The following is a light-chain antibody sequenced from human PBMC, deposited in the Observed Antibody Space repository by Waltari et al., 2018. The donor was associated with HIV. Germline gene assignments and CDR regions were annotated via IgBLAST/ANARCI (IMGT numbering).Light chain of an antibody. V-gene: IGKV4-1*01. Sequence: DIVMTQSPDSLAVPLGETATINCKSSQSVFYSSNNKNYLAWYQQKPGQPPKLLLYWASTRESGVPDRFSGSGSGTDFTLTISRLQAEDVAVYYCQQYYRHPRTFGQGTKLEI. CDR2: WAS. J-gene: IGKJ2*01. CDR3: QQYYRHPRT. CDR1: QSVFYSSNNKNY.